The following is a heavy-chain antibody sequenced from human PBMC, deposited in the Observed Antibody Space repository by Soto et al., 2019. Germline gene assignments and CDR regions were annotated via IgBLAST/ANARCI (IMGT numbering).Heavy chain of an antibody. J-gene: IGHJ4*02. Sequence: PSETLSLTCAVYGGSFSGYYWIWIRQPPGKGLEWIGEINHSGSTNYNPSLKSRVTISVDTSKNQFSLKLSSVTAADTAVYYCARTGLAAAKKIFDYWGQGTLVTVSS. V-gene: IGHV4-34*01. CDR3: ARTGLAAAKKIFDY. CDR2: INHSGST. D-gene: IGHD6-13*01. CDR1: GGSFSGYY.